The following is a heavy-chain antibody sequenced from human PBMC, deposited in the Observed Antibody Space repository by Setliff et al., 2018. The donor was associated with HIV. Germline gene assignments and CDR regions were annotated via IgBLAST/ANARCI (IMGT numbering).Heavy chain of an antibody. CDR2: IGHSGST. V-gene: IGHV4-34*01. CDR1: GGARSAYY. J-gene: IGHJ2*01. Sequence: SETLSLTCAVYGGARSAYYWSWIRQSPGKGLEWIGEIGHSGSTNYKPSLKSRVTMSVDTSKNQFSLKLGSVTAADPAVYYCARDQTYYNGSGKGSWYFDLWGRGSLVTVSS. D-gene: IGHD3-10*01. CDR3: ARDQTYYNGSGKGSWYFDL.